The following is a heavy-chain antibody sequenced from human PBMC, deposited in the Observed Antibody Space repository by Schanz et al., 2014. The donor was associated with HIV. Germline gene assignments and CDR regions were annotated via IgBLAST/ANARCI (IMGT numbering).Heavy chain of an antibody. V-gene: IGHV3-30*18. CDR2: ISNDGRNK. CDR3: AKVATWDYYGMDV. CDR1: GITFSTSG. J-gene: IGHJ6*02. Sequence: QVQLVESGGGVVQPGRSLRLSCAASGITFSTSGMHWVRQAPGKGLEWVAFISNDGRNKYYADSVKGRFTISRDSSRNTLYLQMNSLRAEDTAVYYCAKVATWDYYGMDVWGQGTTVTVSS.